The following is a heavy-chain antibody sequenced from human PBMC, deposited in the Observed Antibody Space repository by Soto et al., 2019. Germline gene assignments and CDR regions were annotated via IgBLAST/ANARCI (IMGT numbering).Heavy chain of an antibody. D-gene: IGHD3-22*01. CDR2: IWYDGSNK. V-gene: IGHV3-33*01. CDR1: GFTFSSYG. J-gene: IGHJ5*02. Sequence: EGSLRLSCAASGFTFSSYGMHWVRQAPGKGLEWVAVIWYDGSNKYYADSVKGRFTISRDNSKNTLYLQMNSLRAEDTAVYYCARDFHVKGYYDSSGYYAPWGQGTLVTVS. CDR3: ARDFHVKGYYDSSGYYAP.